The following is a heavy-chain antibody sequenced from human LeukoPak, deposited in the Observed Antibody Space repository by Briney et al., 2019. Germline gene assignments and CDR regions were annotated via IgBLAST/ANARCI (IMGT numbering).Heavy chain of an antibody. CDR2: INPSGGST. D-gene: IGHD3-10*01. CDR3: ATDEAYGSGSSDI. Sequence: ASVKVSCKASGYTFTSYYMHWVRQAPGQGLEWMGIINPSGGSTSYAQKFQGRVTMTRDMSTSTVYMDLSSLRSEDTAVYYCATDEAYGSGSSDIWGQGTMVTVSS. CDR1: GYTFTSYY. J-gene: IGHJ3*02. V-gene: IGHV1-46*01.